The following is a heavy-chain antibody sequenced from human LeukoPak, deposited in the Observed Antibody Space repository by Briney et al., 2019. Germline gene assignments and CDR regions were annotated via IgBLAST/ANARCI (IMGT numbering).Heavy chain of an antibody. CDR1: GYSIDSGYY. CDR3: ARADIAVAGTNFDY. D-gene: IGHD6-19*01. CDR2: IYHSGTT. V-gene: IGHV4-38-2*02. J-gene: IGHJ4*02. Sequence: SETLSLTCTVSGYSIDSGYYWGWIRQPPGKGLEWIGSIYHSGTTYYNPSLKSRVTISVDTSKNQFSLKLNSVTAADTAIYYCARADIAVAGTNFDYWGQGTLVTVSS.